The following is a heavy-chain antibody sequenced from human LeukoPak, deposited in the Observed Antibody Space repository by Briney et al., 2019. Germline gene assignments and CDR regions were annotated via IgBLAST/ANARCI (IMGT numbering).Heavy chain of an antibody. CDR2: ISGSGGST. CDR3: ARNTKRGIAVSGSPDF. Sequence: GGSLRLSCAASGFTFNSYAMSWVRQAPGKGLEWVSAISGSGGSTYYADSVKGRFTISRDNSKNTLYLQMKNPRVEDTAVYYCARNTKRGIAVSGSPDFWGQGTLVTVSS. V-gene: IGHV3-23*01. CDR1: GFTFNSYA. D-gene: IGHD6-19*01. J-gene: IGHJ4*02.